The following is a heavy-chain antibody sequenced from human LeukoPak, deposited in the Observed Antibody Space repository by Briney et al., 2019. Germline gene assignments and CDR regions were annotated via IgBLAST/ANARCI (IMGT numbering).Heavy chain of an antibody. J-gene: IGHJ6*02. CDR2: ISSAGIYM. V-gene: IGHV3-21*01. CDR3: SRDRQQLLDYFYHYAMDV. CDR1: GFTFSSYT. D-gene: IGHD6-13*01. Sequence: PGRSLRLSCAASGFTFSSYTMNWVRQAPGKGLEWVSSISSAGIYMYYADSVKGRFTISRDNAKNSLYLEMDSLRAEDTALYYCSRDRQQLLDYFYHYAMDVWGQGTTVTVSS.